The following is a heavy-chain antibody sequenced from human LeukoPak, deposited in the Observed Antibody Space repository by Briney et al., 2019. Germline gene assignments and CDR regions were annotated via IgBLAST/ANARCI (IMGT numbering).Heavy chain of an antibody. D-gene: IGHD3-10*01. V-gene: IGHV4-30-2*01. CDR1: GGSISSGGYS. J-gene: IGHJ4*02. CDR3: ARNYYYGSGSLFDY. Sequence: SQTLSLTCVVSGGSISSGGYSWSWIRQPPGRGLEWIGYIYHSGSTYYNPSLKSRVTISVDRSKNQFSLKLSSVTAADTAVYYCARNYYYGSGSLFDYWGQGTLVTVSS. CDR2: IYHSGST.